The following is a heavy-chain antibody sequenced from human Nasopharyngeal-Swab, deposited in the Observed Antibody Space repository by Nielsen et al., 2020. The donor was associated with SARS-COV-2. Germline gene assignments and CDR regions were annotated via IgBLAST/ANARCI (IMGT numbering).Heavy chain of an antibody. V-gene: IGHV3-48*04. J-gene: IGHJ3*01. Sequence: GESLKISCAASGFSFSDSAIHWVRQASGKGLEWVSYISTTTATIYYADSVKGRFTISRDNAKNSLYLQMNSLRAEDTAVYYCAREVPYSGHDDAFDLWGQGTMVTVSS. D-gene: IGHD5-12*01. CDR3: AREVPYSGHDDAFDL. CDR2: ISTTTATI. CDR1: GFSFSDSA.